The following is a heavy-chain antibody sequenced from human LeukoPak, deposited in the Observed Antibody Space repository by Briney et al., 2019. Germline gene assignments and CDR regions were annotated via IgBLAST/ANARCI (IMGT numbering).Heavy chain of an antibody. Sequence: GASVKVSCKVSGYTLTELSMHWVRRAPGKRLEWMGGFDPEDGETIYAQKFQGRVTMTEDTSTDTAYMELSSLRSEDTAVYYCATLSQVGATVDYWGQGTLVTVSS. D-gene: IGHD1-26*01. V-gene: IGHV1-24*01. CDR3: ATLSQVGATVDY. CDR1: GYTLTELS. J-gene: IGHJ4*02. CDR2: FDPEDGET.